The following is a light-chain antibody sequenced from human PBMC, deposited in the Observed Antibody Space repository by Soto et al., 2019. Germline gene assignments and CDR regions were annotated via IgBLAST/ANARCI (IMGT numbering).Light chain of an antibody. J-gene: IGKJ1*01. V-gene: IGKV3-20*01. CDR3: HLYGASPPT. Sequence: EIVMTQSPATLSVPPGERATLSCRASQTVSGNLAWYQQKPGQAPRLLISGASGRATGIPDRFSASGSGTDFTLTISRLEPEDSAVFYCHLYGASPPTFGQGTKVDI. CDR2: GAS. CDR1: QTVSGN.